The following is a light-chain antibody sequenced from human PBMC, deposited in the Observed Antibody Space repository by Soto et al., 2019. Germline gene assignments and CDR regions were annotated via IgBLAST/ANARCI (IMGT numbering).Light chain of an antibody. J-gene: IGKJ4*01. CDR3: QQHSGWPLT. Sequence: EIVLTQSPATLSLSPGESATLSCRASQSISNSLAWYQQKRDQAPRLLIYDASNRATDIPTRFRGSGSGTDFTLTITRLDPEDFAVYYCQQHSGWPLTFGGGTKVEI. CDR1: QSISNS. CDR2: DAS. V-gene: IGKV3-11*01.